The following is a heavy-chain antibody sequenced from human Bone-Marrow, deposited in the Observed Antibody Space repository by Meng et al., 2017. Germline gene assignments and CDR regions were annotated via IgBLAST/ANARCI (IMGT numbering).Heavy chain of an antibody. CDR1: GYNFPDYY. V-gene: IGHV1-2*06. CDR3: ARDEDISAAGKLFGDY. Sequence: ASVKVSCKPSGYNFPDYYIHWVRQAPGQGLEWMGRINPNNDDTHYAQKFQGRVIMTRDTSINTAYMELTSLRSDDTAVYYCARDEDISAAGKLFGDYWGQGTLVTVSS. CDR2: INPNNDDT. D-gene: IGHD6-13*01. J-gene: IGHJ4*02.